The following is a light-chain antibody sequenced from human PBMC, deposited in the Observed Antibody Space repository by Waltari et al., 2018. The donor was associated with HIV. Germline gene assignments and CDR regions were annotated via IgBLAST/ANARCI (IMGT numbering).Light chain of an antibody. Sequence: QSVLAQPPSTSGTPGQTVTIPCSGTRSDLRTHYLYCFQQVPGTAPKRLIYRNIQRPSGVPARFSGSKSGTSASLAISGLRSEDEAHYHCASWDDSLGGRWVFGGGTKLTVL. V-gene: IGLV1-47*01. CDR1: RSDLRTHY. J-gene: IGLJ3*02. CDR2: RNI. CDR3: ASWDDSLGGRWV.